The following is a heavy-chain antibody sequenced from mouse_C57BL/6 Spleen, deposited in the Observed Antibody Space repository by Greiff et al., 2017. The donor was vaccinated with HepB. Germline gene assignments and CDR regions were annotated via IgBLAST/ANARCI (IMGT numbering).Heavy chain of an antibody. J-gene: IGHJ1*03. CDR3: ARLYYYGSSPWYFDV. D-gene: IGHD1-1*01. CDR1: GFTFSSYA. CDR2: ISDGGSYT. V-gene: IGHV5-4*03. Sequence: EVKLMESGGGLVKPGGSLKLSCAASGFTFSSYAMSWVRQTPEKRLEWVATISDGGSYTYYPDNVKGRFTISRDNAKNNLYLQMSHLKSEDTAMYYCARLYYYGSSPWYFDVWGTGTTVTVSS.